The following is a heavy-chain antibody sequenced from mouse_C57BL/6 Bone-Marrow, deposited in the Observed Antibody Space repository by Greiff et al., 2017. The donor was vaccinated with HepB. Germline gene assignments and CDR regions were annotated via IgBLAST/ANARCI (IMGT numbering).Heavy chain of an antibody. Sequence: EVQLQQSGPELVKPGASVKISCKASGYTFTDYYMNWVKQSHGKSLEWIGDINPNNGGTSYNQKFKGKATLTVDKSSSTAYMELRSLTSEDSAVYYCANRRQLRSAWFAYWGQGTLVTVSA. J-gene: IGHJ3*01. CDR1: GYTFTDYY. CDR2: INPNNGGT. CDR3: ANRRQLRSAWFAY. V-gene: IGHV1-26*01. D-gene: IGHD3-2*02.